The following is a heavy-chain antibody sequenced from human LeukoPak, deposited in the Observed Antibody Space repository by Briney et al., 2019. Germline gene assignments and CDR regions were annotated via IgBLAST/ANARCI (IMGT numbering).Heavy chain of an antibody. V-gene: IGHV3-21*01. CDR3: ARDLGGYSSVFDY. CDR2: ISSSSSYI. D-gene: IGHD5-18*01. J-gene: IGHJ4*02. Sequence: KPGGSLRLSCAASGFTFSSYSMNWVRQAPGKGLEWVSSISSSSSYIYYADSVKGRFTISRDNAKNSLYLQMNSLRAEDTAVYYCARDLGGYSSVFDYWGRGTLVTVSS. CDR1: GFTFSSYS.